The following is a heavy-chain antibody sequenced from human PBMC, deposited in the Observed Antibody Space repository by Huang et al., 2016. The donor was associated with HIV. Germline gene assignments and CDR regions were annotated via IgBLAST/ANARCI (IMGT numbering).Heavy chain of an antibody. Sequence: VESGGRSVQPGGSIRLSCVGSTFTFGAYWLSCGRQTPGKGLEWVANIKQDETEKYYVDSVKGRFNISRDNAKKVLFLEMDALRVEDTAIYFCATKTAGMDIWGQGTTVIVSS. J-gene: IGHJ6*02. V-gene: IGHV3-7*01. CDR3: ATKTAGMDI. CDR2: IKQDETEK. CDR1: TFTFGAYW.